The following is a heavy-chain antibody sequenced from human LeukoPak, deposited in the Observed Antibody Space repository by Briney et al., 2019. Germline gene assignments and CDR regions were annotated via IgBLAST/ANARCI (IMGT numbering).Heavy chain of an antibody. CDR1: GGSLSGYY. CDR2: INHSGST. D-gene: IGHD3-22*01. V-gene: IGHV4-34*01. CDR3: AREASYYDSSGYVDY. Sequence: SETLSLTCAVYGGSLSGYYWSWIRQPPGKGLEWIGEINHSGSTNYNPSLKSRVTISVDTSKNQFSLKLSSVTAADTAVYYCAREASYYDSSGYVDYWGQGTLVTVSS. J-gene: IGHJ4*02.